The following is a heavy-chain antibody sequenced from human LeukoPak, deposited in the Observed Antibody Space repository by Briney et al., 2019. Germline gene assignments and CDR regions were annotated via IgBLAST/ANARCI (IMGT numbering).Heavy chain of an antibody. V-gene: IGHV4-59*08. CDR1: GGSITSNY. D-gene: IGHD4-23*01. Sequence: SETLSLTCTVSGGSITSNYWSWIRQPPGKGLEWIGYGYYSGTYNYSPSLKSRVTISVDTSKNQFSLKLSSVTAADTAVYYCAGRHYGGNSDWFDPWGQGTLVTVSS. J-gene: IGHJ5*02. CDR3: AGRHYGGNSDWFDP. CDR2: GYYSGTY.